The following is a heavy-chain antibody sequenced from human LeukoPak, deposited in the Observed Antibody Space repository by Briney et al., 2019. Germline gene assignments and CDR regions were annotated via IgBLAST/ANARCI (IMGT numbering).Heavy chain of an antibody. CDR3: ASPGYDYVGFDY. CDR1: GYTFTSYD. V-gene: IGHV1-2*02. Sequence: ASVKVSCKASGYTFTSYDINWVRQATGQGLEWMGWINPNSGGTNYAQKFQGRVTMTRDTSISTAYMELSRLRSDDTAVYYCASPGYDYVGFDYWGQGTLVTVSS. CDR2: INPNSGGT. J-gene: IGHJ4*02. D-gene: IGHD5-12*01.